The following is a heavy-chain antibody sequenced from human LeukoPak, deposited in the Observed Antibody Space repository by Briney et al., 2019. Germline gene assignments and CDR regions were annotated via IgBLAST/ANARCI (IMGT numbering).Heavy chain of an antibody. CDR3: AKDHRAAAGRGGYYYYGMDV. V-gene: IGHV3-33*06. Sequence: GGSLRLSCAASGFTFSSYGMHWVRQAPVKGLEWVAVIWYDGSNKYYADSVKGRFTISRDNSKNTLYLQMNSLRAEDTAVYYCAKDHRAAAGRGGYYYYGMDVWGQGTTVTVSS. J-gene: IGHJ6*02. D-gene: IGHD6-13*01. CDR1: GFTFSSYG. CDR2: IWYDGSNK.